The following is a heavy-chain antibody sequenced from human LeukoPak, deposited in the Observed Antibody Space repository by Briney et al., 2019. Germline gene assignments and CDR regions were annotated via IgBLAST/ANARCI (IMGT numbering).Heavy chain of an antibody. D-gene: IGHD4-17*01. J-gene: IGHJ4*02. CDR1: GFTFSSYS. Sequence: GGSLRLSCAASGFTFSSYSMNWVRQAPGKGLECVSSISSSSSYIYYADSVKGRFTISRDNAKNSLYLQMNSLRAEDTAVYYCAGMTTVSSGDYWGQGTLVTVSS. CDR3: AGMTTVSSGDY. CDR2: ISSSSSYI. V-gene: IGHV3-21*01.